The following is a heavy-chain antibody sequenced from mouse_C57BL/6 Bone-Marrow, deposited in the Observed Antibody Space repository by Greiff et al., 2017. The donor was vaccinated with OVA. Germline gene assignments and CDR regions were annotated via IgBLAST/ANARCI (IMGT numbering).Heavy chain of an antibody. Sequence: VQLQQSGTELVKPGASVKLSCKASGYTFTSYWMHWVKQRPGQGLEWIGNINPSNGGTNYNEKFKSKATLTVDKSSSTAYMQLSSLTSEDSAVYYCARGGNYLYYFDYWGQGTTLTVSS. D-gene: IGHD2-1*01. CDR2: INPSNGGT. CDR1: GYTFTSYW. V-gene: IGHV1-53*01. CDR3: ARGGNYLYYFDY. J-gene: IGHJ2*01.